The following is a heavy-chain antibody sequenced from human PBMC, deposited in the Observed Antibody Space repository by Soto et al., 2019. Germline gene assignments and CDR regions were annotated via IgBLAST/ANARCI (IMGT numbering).Heavy chain of an antibody. J-gene: IGHJ4*02. V-gene: IGHV3-23*01. CDR2: ISGSGDTI. Sequence: GGSLRLSCAASGFTFSSYGMNWVRQAPGKGLEWVSAISGSGDTIYYADSVKGRFTISRDNSKNTLYLQMNSLRAEDTAVYYCATRDSSGWPFDYWGQGTLVTVSS. CDR1: GFTFSSYG. CDR3: ATRDSSGWPFDY. D-gene: IGHD6-19*01.